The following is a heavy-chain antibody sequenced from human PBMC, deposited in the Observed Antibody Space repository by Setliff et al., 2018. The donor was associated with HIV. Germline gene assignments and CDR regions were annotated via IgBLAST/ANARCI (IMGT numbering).Heavy chain of an antibody. V-gene: IGHV1-69*13. D-gene: IGHD2-21*01. J-gene: IGHJ5*02. CDR2: IIPVFRTA. CDR3: AREDGVIAAPKKIFDP. Sequence: SVKVSCKASGGTFSSYVISWVRQAPGQGLEWMGGIIPVFRTANYAQKFQGRVTITADESTSTAYMELSSLRSEDTAVYFCAREDGVIAAPKKIFDPWGQGALVTVSS. CDR1: GGTFSSYV.